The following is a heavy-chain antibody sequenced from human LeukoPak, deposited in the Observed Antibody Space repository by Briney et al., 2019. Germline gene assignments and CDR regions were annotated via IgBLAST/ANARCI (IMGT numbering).Heavy chain of an antibody. CDR3: AREKYVDTAMVTSYFDY. D-gene: IGHD5-18*01. J-gene: IGHJ4*02. CDR1: GFTFSGYG. V-gene: IGHV3-33*01. Sequence: HPGGSLRLSCAASGFTFSGYGMHWVRQAPGKGLEWVAVIWYDGSNKYYADSVKGRFTISRDNSKNTLYLQMDSLRAEDTAVYYCAREKYVDTAMVTSYFDYWGQGTLVTVSS. CDR2: IWYDGSNK.